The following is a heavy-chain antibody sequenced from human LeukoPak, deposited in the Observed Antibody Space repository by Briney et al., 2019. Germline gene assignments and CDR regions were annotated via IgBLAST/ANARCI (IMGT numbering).Heavy chain of an antibody. CDR2: INSDGSST. D-gene: IGHD6-19*01. J-gene: IGHJ6*02. CDR1: GFTFSSYW. CDR3: ARGHSSGWYSLYYYYGMDV. Sequence: GGSLRLSCAASGFTFSSYWMHWVRQAPGKGLVWVSRINSDGSSTSYADSVKGRFTISRDNAKNTLYLQMNSLRAEDTAVYYCARGHSSGWYSLYYYYGMDVWGQGTTVTVSS. V-gene: IGHV3-74*01.